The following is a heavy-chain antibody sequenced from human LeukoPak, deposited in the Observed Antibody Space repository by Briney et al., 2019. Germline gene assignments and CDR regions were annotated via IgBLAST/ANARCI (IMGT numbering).Heavy chain of an antibody. CDR2: INSDGSTT. V-gene: IGHV3-74*01. CDR3: WVPATAGEADY. CDR1: GFSFSGYW. Sequence: GGSLRLSCAASGFSFSGYWMHWVRQAPGKGLVWISRINSDGSTTNYADSVNGRFTISRDNAKNTLYLQMNSLRPEDTAVYFCWVPATAGEADYWGQGALVTASS. J-gene: IGHJ4*02. D-gene: IGHD2-2*01.